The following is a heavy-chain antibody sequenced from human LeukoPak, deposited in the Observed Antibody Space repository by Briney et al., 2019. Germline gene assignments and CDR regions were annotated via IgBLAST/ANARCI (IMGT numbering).Heavy chain of an antibody. J-gene: IGHJ5*02. CDR3: ARGDGVGGSGSYYTYNWFDP. CDR2: ISTSGSTI. CDR1: GFTFSSYK. V-gene: IGHV3-48*03. D-gene: IGHD3-10*01. Sequence: GGSLRLSCSASGFTFSSYKMNWVRQAPGTGLEWLSYISTSGSTIDYADSVKGRFTISRDNAENSLYLQMNSLRDEDTAVYYCARGDGVGGSGSYYTYNWFDPWGQGTLVTVSS.